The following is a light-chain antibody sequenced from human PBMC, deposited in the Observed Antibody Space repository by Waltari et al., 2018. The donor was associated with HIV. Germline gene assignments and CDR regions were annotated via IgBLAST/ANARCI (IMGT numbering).Light chain of an antibody. V-gene: IGLV2-14*01. CDR3: SSYTSSSTFYVV. CDR2: DVS. J-gene: IGLJ2*01. Sequence: QSALTQPASVSGSPGQSITISCTGTSSDVGGYNYVSWYQQHPGKVPKLMIYDVSNRPSGVSNRFSGSKSGNTASLTISGLQAEDEADYYCSSYTSSSTFYVVFGGGTKLTVL. CDR1: SSDVGGYNY.